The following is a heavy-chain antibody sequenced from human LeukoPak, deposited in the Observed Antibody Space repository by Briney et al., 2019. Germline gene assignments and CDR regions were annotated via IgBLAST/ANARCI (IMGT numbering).Heavy chain of an antibody. D-gene: IGHD3-10*01. J-gene: IGHJ4*02. V-gene: IGHV3-53*01. CDR1: GFTVSGSY. Sequence: PGGSLRLSCAASGFTVSGSYMIWVRQAPGKGLEWVSVIYSGGLTYYADSVKGRFTISRDNSKNTLYLQMNSLRAEDTAVYYCAREPHYYGSGSYSYWGQGTLATVSS. CDR2: IYSGGLT. CDR3: AREPHYYGSGSYSY.